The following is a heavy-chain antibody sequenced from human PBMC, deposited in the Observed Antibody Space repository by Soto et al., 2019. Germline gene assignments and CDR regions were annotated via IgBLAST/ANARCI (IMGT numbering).Heavy chain of an antibody. CDR2: INGGGGNT. CDR1: GFTFSNYA. Sequence: EVQLLASGGGLVQPGGSLRLSCAASGFTFSNYAMTWVRQAPGKGLEWVSAINGGGGNTYYVDSVKGRFTISRDNSKNTRYLQLNSLRAEDTAVYYWAKTPNEDYFDFWGQGTLVTVSS. D-gene: IGHD1-1*01. J-gene: IGHJ4*02. V-gene: IGHV3-23*01. CDR3: AKTPNEDYFDF.